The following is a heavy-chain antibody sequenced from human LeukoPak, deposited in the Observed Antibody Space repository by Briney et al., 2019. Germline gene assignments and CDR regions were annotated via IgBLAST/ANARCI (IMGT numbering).Heavy chain of an antibody. J-gene: IGHJ4*02. D-gene: IGHD3-3*01. V-gene: IGHV1-8*03. CDR3: AIGVVIIYYFDY. CDR1: AYTFTSYD. CDR2: MNPNSGNT. Sequence: ASVKVSCKASAYTFTSYDINWVRQATGQGLEWKGWMNPNSGNTGYAQKFQGRVTITRNTSISTAYMELSSLRSEDTAVYYCAIGVVIIYYFDYWGQGTLVTVSS.